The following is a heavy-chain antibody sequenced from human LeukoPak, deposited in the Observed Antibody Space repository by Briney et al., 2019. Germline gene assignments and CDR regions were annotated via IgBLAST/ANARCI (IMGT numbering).Heavy chain of an antibody. CDR2: IYSGGST. D-gene: IGHD3-22*01. J-gene: IGHJ3*02. V-gene: IGHV3-66*01. CDR1: GFTVSSNY. CDR3: AREKDYYDGDAFDI. Sequence: GGSLRLSCAASGFTVSSNYMSWVRQAPGEGLEWVSVIYSGGSTYYADSVKGRFTISRDNSKNTLYLQMNSLRAEDTAVYYCAREKDYYDGDAFDIWGQGTMVTVSS.